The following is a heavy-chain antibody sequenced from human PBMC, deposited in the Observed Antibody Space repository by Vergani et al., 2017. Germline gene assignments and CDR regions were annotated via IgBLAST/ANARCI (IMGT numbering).Heavy chain of an antibody. CDR1: GGFFSGYY. CDR3: ARVRIAARHPTRFDP. J-gene: IGHJ5*02. D-gene: IGHD6-6*01. CDR2: INHSGST. Sequence: QVQLQQWGAGLLKPSETLSLNCAVYGGFFSGYYWSWIRQPPGKGLEWIGEINHSGSTNYNPSLKSRVTISVDTSKNQFSLKLSSVTAADTAVYYCARVRIAARHPTRFDPWGQGTLVTVSS. V-gene: IGHV4-34*01.